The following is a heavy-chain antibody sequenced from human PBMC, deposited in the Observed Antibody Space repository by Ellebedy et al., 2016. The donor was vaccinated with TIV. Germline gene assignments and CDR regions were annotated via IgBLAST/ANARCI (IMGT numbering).Heavy chain of an antibody. D-gene: IGHD2-15*01. J-gene: IGHJ6*02. CDR1: GGSIRGFY. Sequence: PSETLSLTCSVSGGSIRGFYWSWIRQPPGKGLEWIAYVCHRGDTKYSPSLKSRVSVSLDTSENQISLSLNSLTAEDTAVYYCARGPIEEEIAPTPNFYYGLDVWGQGTTVTVSS. V-gene: IGHV4-59*01. CDR2: VCHRGDT. CDR3: ARGPIEEEIAPTPNFYYGLDV.